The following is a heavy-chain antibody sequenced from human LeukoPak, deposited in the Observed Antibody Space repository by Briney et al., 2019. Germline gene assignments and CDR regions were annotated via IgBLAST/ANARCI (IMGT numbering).Heavy chain of an antibody. D-gene: IGHD3-3*01. CDR1: GGSFSGYY. CDR2: INHSGST. CDR3: ARGSWVIGVVTPGVFDY. V-gene: IGHV4-34*01. Sequence: SETLSLTCAVYGGSFSGYYWSWIRQPPGKGLEWIGEINHSGSTNCNPSLKSRVTISVDTSKNQFSLKLSSVTAADTAVYHCARGSWVIGVVTPGVFDYWGQGTLVTVSS. J-gene: IGHJ4*02.